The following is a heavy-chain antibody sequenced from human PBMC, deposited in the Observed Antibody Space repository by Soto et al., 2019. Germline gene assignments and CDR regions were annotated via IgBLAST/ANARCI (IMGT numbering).Heavy chain of an antibody. D-gene: IGHD6-13*01. CDR2: IYFSGST. V-gene: IGHV4-4*09. J-gene: IGHJ4*02. CDR3: ARSVATPGTNIDF. Sequence: SETLSFTCSVSAGSMNGYNWSWIRQTPGQGLEWLGFIYFSGSTRYNPSLMSRLTISLDKSKRQFSMSLSSVTAADTAVYYCARSVATPGTNIDFWGQGTLVTVSS. CDR1: AGSMNGYN.